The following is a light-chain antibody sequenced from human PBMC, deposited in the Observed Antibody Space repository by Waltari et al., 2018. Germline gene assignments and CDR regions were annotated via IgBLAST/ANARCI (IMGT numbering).Light chain of an antibody. J-gene: IGLJ3*02. Sequence: QSVLTQPPSASGTPGQRVTISCSGRRSNTGSNLVSWYLQVPGTAPKLPIYSNHQRPSGVPERFSGSKSGPSASLAISWLQSEDEGDYYCAAWDGSLEGWVFGGGTRLTVL. CDR1: RSNTGSNL. CDR3: AAWDGSLEGWV. CDR2: SNH. V-gene: IGLV1-44*01.